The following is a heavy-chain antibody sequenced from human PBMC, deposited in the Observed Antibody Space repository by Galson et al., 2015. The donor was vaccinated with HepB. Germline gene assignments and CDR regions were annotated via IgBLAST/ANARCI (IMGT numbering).Heavy chain of an antibody. V-gene: IGHV1-24*01. CDR1: GYTLTELS. D-gene: IGHD3-10*01. CDR2: FDPEDGET. CDR3: ATGVTMVRGVMAGPTGYYYYGMDV. J-gene: IGHJ6*02. Sequence: SVKVSCKVSGYTLTELSMHWVRQAPGKGLEWMGGFDPEDGETIYAQKFQGRVTMTEDTSTDTAYMELSSLRSEDTAVYYCATGVTMVRGVMAGPTGYYYYGMDVWGQGTTVTVSS.